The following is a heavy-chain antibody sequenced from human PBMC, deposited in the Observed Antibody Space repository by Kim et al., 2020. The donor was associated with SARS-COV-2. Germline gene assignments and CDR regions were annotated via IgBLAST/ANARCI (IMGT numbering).Heavy chain of an antibody. D-gene: IGHD2-8*02. J-gene: IGHJ3*02. CDR1: GFTFSSFA. Sequence: GGSLRLSCAASGFTFSSFAMNWVRQAPGKGLEWVSGISGSGCSSYYADSAKGRFTFSRDSSKNTLKLQMNSLRAKTTATYDCARDFYRDNTGACAVD. CDR3: ARDFYRDNTGACAVD. CDR2: ISGSGCSS. V-gene: IGHV3-23*01.